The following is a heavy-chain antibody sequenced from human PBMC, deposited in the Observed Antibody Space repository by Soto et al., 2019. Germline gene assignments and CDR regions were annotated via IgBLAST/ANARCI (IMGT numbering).Heavy chain of an antibody. CDR2: IIPIFGTA. V-gene: IGHV1-69*13. J-gene: IGHJ6*02. CDR1: GGTFSSYA. D-gene: IGHD3-3*01. Sequence: SVKVSCKASGGTFSSYAISWVRQAPGQGLEWMGGIIPIFGTANYAQKFQGRVTITADESTSTAYMELSSLRSEDTAVYYCARDPGPGVTIFGVVGMDVWGHGTTVTVS. CDR3: ARDPGPGVTIFGVVGMDV.